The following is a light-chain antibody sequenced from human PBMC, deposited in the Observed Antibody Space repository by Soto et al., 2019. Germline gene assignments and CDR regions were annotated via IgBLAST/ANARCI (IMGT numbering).Light chain of an antibody. CDR2: WAS. J-gene: IGKJ1*01. CDR1: KSVFFRPTNRNY. Sequence: DVVMTQFLAPLALFRGGRATITCRPTKSVFFRPTNRNYLAWYQQKAGQPPKLLISWASSRESGVPDRFSGSGSGTDFTLTISSLQAEDVAVYYCQQYYDTLRTFGQGTKVEIK. CDR3: QQYYDTLRT. V-gene: IGKV4-1*01.